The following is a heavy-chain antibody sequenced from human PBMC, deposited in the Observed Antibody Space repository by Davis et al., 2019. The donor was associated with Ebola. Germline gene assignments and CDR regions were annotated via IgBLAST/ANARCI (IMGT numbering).Heavy chain of an antibody. J-gene: IGHJ4*02. CDR3: ASGSDDFWSGYLDY. V-gene: IGHV3-11*01. Sequence: GGSLRLSCAASGFTFSGYYMNWIRQAPGKGLEWVSYISSSGSTIYYADSVKGRFTISRDNAKNSLYLQMNSLRAEDTAVYYCASGSDDFWSGYLDYWGQGTLVTVSS. CDR2: ISSSGSTI. D-gene: IGHD3-3*01. CDR1: GFTFSGYY.